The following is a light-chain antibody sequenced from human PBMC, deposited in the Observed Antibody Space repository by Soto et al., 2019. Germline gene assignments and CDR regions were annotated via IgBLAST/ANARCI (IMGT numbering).Light chain of an antibody. Sequence: EIVMTQSPATLSVSPGDRANLSCRASQSVSSKLAWYQQKPGQAPRLLIFDASTRATGIPARFSGSGSGTEFTLTISSLQSEDFAVYYCQQYNNWPPITFGQGTRLEIK. V-gene: IGKV3-15*01. J-gene: IGKJ5*01. CDR2: DAS. CDR3: QQYNNWPPIT. CDR1: QSVSSK.